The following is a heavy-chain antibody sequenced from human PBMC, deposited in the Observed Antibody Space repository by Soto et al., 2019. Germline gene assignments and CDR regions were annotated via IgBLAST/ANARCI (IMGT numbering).Heavy chain of an antibody. CDR1: GFTYSTYT. Sequence: PGGSLRLSCAASGFTYSTYTMHWVRQAPGKGLEWVAVISYDGNNKFYADSVKGRFTISRDSTKQTLYLQMNSLRAEDTAVYYCANGITGTGFFDYWGQGTLVTVS. J-gene: IGHJ4*02. CDR3: ANGITGTGFFDY. V-gene: IGHV3-30-3*01. CDR2: ISYDGNNK. D-gene: IGHD1-7*01.